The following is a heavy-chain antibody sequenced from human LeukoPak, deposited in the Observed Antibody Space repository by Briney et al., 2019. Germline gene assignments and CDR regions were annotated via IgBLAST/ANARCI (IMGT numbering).Heavy chain of an antibody. Sequence: SETLSLTCTVSGGSVSGYYWSWIRQPAGKGLEWIGRIHTSGSTNTNPSLKSQVTVSVDTSKSHFSLKLSSVTAADTAVYYCARDSGGGSFDFWGQGILVAVSS. CDR1: GGSVSGYY. J-gene: IGHJ4*02. D-gene: IGHD2-15*01. V-gene: IGHV4-4*07. CDR3: ARDSGGGSFDF. CDR2: IHTSGST.